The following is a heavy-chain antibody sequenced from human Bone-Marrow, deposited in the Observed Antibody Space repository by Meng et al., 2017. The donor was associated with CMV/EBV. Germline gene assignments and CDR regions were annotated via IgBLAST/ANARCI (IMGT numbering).Heavy chain of an antibody. CDR1: GFTFDDYG. Sequence: GESLKISCAASGFTFDDYGMSWVRQAPGKGLEWVSGINWNGGSTGYADSVKGRFPISRDNAKNSLYLQMNSLRAEDTDLYYCARTQYNWNDVALSNFDSWGQGTLVTVSS. CDR3: ARTQYNWNDVALSNFDS. D-gene: IGHD1-20*01. V-gene: IGHV3-20*04. CDR2: INWNGGST. J-gene: IGHJ4*02.